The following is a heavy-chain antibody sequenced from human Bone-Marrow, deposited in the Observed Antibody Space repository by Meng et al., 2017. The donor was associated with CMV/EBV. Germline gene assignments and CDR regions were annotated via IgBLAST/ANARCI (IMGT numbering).Heavy chain of an antibody. CDR2: CYYSGST. CDR1: GGSISSSSYF. Sequence: SETLSLTCTVSGGSISSSSYFWGWIRQPPGKGLEWIGSCYYSGSTYYNPSLKSRVTISVDTSKNQFSLKLSSVTAADTAVYYCARSKTRTRTALSDYWGQGTLVTVSS. V-gene: IGHV4-39*01. CDR3: ARSKTRTRTALSDY. D-gene: IGHD5-18*01. J-gene: IGHJ4*02.